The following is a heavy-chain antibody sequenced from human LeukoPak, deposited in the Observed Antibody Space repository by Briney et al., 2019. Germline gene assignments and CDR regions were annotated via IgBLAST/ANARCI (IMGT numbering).Heavy chain of an antibody. Sequence: SETLSLTCSVSGGSISSSSHYWGWIRQPPGKGLEWIGSIYYSGSTYYNPSLKSRVTISVDTSKNQFSLKLSSVTAADTAVYYCAGSYDSSGYSYWGQGTLVTVSS. CDR3: AGSYDSSGYSY. CDR2: IYYSGST. D-gene: IGHD3-22*01. J-gene: IGHJ4*02. V-gene: IGHV4-39*01. CDR1: GGSISSSSHY.